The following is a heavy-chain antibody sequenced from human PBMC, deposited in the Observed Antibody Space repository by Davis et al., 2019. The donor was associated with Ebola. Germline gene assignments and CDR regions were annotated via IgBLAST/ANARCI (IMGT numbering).Heavy chain of an antibody. CDR3: ARDRVRMSPRFYYGMDV. D-gene: IGHD2-15*01. V-gene: IGHV4-61*01. CDR2: IYNSGST. Sequence: PSETLSLTCTVSGDSVSSGRSYWSWIRQPPGKGLEWIGYIYNSGSTSYSPSLRSRVIISIDTSMNQFSLKLNSVTAADTAVYYCARDRVRMSPRFYYGMDVWGQGTTVTVSS. J-gene: IGHJ6*01. CDR1: GDSVSSGRSY.